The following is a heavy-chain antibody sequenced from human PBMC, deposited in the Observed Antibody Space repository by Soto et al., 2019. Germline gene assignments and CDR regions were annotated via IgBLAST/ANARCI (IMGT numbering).Heavy chain of an antibody. Sequence: ELQLVESGGGLVKPGGSLRLSCAASGFNFSNGWMSWVRQAPGKGLEWVGRIKSKIHGGTTDYAAHLQGRFTILRCDSKDALYLELHKLPPDDPAVYYCSPDEWYRSQETLLTVAS. CDR3: SPDEWY. V-gene: IGHV3-15*01. CDR1: GFNFSNGW. D-gene: IGHD3-3*01. CDR2: IKSKIHGGTT. J-gene: IGHJ4*02.